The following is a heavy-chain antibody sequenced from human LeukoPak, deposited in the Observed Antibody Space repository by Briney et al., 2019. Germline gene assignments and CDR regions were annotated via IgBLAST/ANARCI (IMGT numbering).Heavy chain of an antibody. CDR2: INHSGIT. CDR3: ARVAAIPYNWFDP. Sequence: PSETLSLTCAVYGGSFSGYYWSWIRQPPGKGLEWIGEINHSGITYYKPSLKSRVTISVDTSKNQFSLKLSSVTAADTAVYYCARVAAIPYNWFDPWGQGTLVTVSS. J-gene: IGHJ5*02. V-gene: IGHV4-34*01. D-gene: IGHD6-13*01. CDR1: GGSFSGYY.